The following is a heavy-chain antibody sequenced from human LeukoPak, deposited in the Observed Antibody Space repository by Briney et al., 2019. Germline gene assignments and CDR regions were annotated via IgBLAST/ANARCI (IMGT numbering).Heavy chain of an antibody. J-gene: IGHJ6*02. CDR3: ARDAHTGSGTYWGGVDFYYGLDV. CDR1: GFTFRSYA. V-gene: IGHV3-30*14. Sequence: GGSLRLSCAASGFTFRSYAMHGVRQAPGEGLEWVAVISYDGSNKYYADSVKGRFTISRDNSKNTVYLQMNSLRAKDTAVYYCARDAHTGSGTYWGGVDFYYGLDVWGQGTTVTVSS. CDR2: ISYDGSNK. D-gene: IGHD3-10*01.